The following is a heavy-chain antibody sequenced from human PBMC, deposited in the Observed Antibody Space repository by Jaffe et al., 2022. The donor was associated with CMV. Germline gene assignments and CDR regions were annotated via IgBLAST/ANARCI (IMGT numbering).Heavy chain of an antibody. D-gene: IGHD2-2*01. CDR1: GYTFTSYY. J-gene: IGHJ6*03. CDR3: ARDLIVVVPAAMPAYYYYMDV. V-gene: IGHV1-46*01. Sequence: QVQLVQSGAEVKKPGASVKVSCKASGYTFTSYYMHWVRQAPGQGLEWMGIINPSGGSTSYAQKFQGRVTMTRDTSTSTVYMELSSLRSEDTAVYYCARDLIVVVPAAMPAYYYYMDVWGKGTTVTVSS. CDR2: INPSGGST.